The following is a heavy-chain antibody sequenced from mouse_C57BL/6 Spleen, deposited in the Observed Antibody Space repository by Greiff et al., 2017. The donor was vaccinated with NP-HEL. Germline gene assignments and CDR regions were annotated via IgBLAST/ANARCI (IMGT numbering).Heavy chain of an antibody. V-gene: IGHV1-47*01. J-gene: IGHJ4*01. CDR3: ARSGYYASYYAMDY. D-gene: IGHD3-1*01. Sequence: QVQLKESGAELVKPGASVKMSCKASGYTFTTYPIEWMKQNHGKSLEWIGNFHPYNDDTKYNEKFKGKATLTVEKSSSTVYLELSRLTSDDSAVYYCARSGYYASYYAMDYWGQGTSVTVSS. CDR1: GYTFTTYP. CDR2: FHPYNDDT.